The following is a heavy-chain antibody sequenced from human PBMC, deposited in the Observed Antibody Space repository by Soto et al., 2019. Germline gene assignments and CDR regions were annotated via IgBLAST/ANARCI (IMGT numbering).Heavy chain of an antibody. V-gene: IGHV2-5*02. CDR3: AHRRGYCRGGSCYSICFDP. CDR1: GFSLSTSGVG. D-gene: IGHD2-15*01. CDR2: IYWAEDK. J-gene: IGHJ5*02. Sequence: QITLKESGPTPVKPTQTLTLTCTFSGFSLSTSGVGVAWIRQPPGKALDWLAPIYWAEDKRYSPSLKSRLTIAKDTSKNQVVLRIPDLDSVDTAIYYCAHRRGYCRGGSCYSICFDPWGQGTLVTVSS.